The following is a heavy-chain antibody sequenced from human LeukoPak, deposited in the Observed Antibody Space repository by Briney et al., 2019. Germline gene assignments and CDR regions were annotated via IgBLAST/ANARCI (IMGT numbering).Heavy chain of an antibody. J-gene: IGHJ3*01. V-gene: IGHV1-8*01. CDR3: ARDGRGAAAPDDAFDV. D-gene: IGHD2-2*01. Sequence: ASVKVSCKTSGFTFTSHDYNWVRQAAGQGLEWMGWMNPNSGATGYAQKFQGRVTMTRDTSITTVYMELSSLTSEDTAVYYCARDGRGAAAPDDAFDVWGQGTMVTVS. CDR1: GFTFTSHD. CDR2: MNPNSGAT.